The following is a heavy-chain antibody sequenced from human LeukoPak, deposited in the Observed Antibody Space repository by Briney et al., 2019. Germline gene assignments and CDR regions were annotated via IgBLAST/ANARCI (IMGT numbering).Heavy chain of an antibody. J-gene: IGHJ3*02. Sequence: SVKVSCKASGGTFISYAISWVRQAPGQGLEWMGGIIPIFGTANYAQKFQGRVTITADESTSTAYMELSSLRSEDTAVYYCARARPDTYYYDSSGYYYAFDIWGQGTMVTVSS. CDR3: ARARPDTYYYDSSGYYYAFDI. V-gene: IGHV1-69*01. CDR2: IIPIFGTA. D-gene: IGHD3-22*01. CDR1: GGTFISYA.